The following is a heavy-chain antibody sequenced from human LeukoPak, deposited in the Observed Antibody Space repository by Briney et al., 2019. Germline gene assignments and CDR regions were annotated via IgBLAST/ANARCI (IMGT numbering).Heavy chain of an antibody. V-gene: IGHV3-21*01. Sequence: GGSLRLSCAASGFSLSNYGMHWVRQAPGKGLEWVSIISPDSRSIAYEDSVEGRFTISRDNAKNSLYLQMNSLRAEDTALYYCASSVPKTKIFDYWGQGILVTVSS. J-gene: IGHJ4*02. CDR1: GFSLSNYG. CDR3: ASSVPKTKIFDY. CDR2: ISPDSRSI. D-gene: IGHD1-14*01.